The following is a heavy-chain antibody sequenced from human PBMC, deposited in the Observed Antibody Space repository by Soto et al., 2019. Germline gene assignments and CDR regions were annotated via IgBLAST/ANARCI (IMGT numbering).Heavy chain of an antibody. J-gene: IGHJ5*02. Sequence: SETLSLTCTVSGDSMNTYHWSWIRQPAGKGLEWIGHVHSSGSTNYNPSLKSRVTMSVDTSKNQFSLRLMSVTAADTAVYYCARDQGVAAAGINWLDPWGQGSRVTVYS. CDR1: GDSMNTYH. D-gene: IGHD6-13*01. CDR3: ARDQGVAAAGINWLDP. V-gene: IGHV4-4*07. CDR2: VHSSGST.